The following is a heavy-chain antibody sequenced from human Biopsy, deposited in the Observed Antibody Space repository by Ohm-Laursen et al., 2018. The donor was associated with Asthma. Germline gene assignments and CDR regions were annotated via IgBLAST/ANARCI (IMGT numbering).Heavy chain of an antibody. Sequence: SLRLSCSASGFTFSSYAMSWVRQAPGKGLEWVSSISSSGASTYYADSVKGRFTISRDNSKNTLYLQMSSLRADDTAVYYCAKGGTYTTDRYAYWGQGNLVTVSS. CDR3: AKGGTYTTDRYAY. CDR1: GFTFSSYA. J-gene: IGHJ4*02. CDR2: ISSSGAST. V-gene: IGHV3-23*01. D-gene: IGHD1-26*01.